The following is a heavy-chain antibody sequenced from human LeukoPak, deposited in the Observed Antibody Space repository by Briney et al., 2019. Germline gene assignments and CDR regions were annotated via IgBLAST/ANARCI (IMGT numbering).Heavy chain of an antibody. Sequence: ASXXVSCKASGGTFSSYAISWVRQAHGQGVEWMGGIIPIFGTANYAQKFQGRVTITTDESTSTAYMELSGLRSEDTAVYYCASCYYDSSGYLYYYYMDVWGKGTTVTVSS. CDR2: IIPIFGTA. CDR1: GGTFSSYA. D-gene: IGHD3-22*01. V-gene: IGHV1-69*05. J-gene: IGHJ6*03. CDR3: ASCYYDSSGYLYYYYMDV.